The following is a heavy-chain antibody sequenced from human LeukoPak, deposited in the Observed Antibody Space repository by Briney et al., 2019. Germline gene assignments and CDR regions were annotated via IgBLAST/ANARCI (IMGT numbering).Heavy chain of an antibody. CDR3: ARHVGFDWLLFDY. J-gene: IGHJ4*02. Sequence: SETLSLTGTVSGGSISSYYWSWIRQPPGKGLEWIGYIYYSGSTNYNPSLTSRVTISVDTSKNQFSLKLSSVTAADTAVYYCARHVGFDWLLFDYWGQGTLVTVSS. CDR1: GGSISSYY. V-gene: IGHV4-59*08. CDR2: IYYSGST. D-gene: IGHD3-9*01.